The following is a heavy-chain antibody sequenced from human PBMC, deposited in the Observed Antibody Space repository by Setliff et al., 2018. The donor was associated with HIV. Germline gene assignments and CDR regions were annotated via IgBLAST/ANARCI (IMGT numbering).Heavy chain of an antibody. CDR2: IFPRGST. CDR3: VREAKVIVTTERALDV. D-gene: IGHD3-22*01. Sequence: SETLSLTCTVSGGSVTTYYWSWIRQSPARGLEWIGNIFPRGSTNYNPSLKSRVTLSLDTSKNQFSLNVDSVTAADTAVYYCVREAKVIVTTERALDVWGQGTMVTVSS. V-gene: IGHV4-4*07. CDR1: GGSVTTYY. J-gene: IGHJ3*01.